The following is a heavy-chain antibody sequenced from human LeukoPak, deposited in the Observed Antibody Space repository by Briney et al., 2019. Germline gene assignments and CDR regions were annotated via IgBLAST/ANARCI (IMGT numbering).Heavy chain of an antibody. CDR2: ISGSGGST. J-gene: IGHJ4*02. CDR1: GFTFSSYA. CDR3: AKTRSDTDMGLGFDY. D-gene: IGHD5-18*01. V-gene: IGHV3-23*01. Sequence: GGSLRLSCAASGFTFSSYAMSWVRQAPGKGLEWVSAISGSGGSTYYADSVKGRFTISRDNSKNTLYLQMNSLRAEDTAVYYCAKTRSDTDMGLGFDYWGQGTLVTVSS.